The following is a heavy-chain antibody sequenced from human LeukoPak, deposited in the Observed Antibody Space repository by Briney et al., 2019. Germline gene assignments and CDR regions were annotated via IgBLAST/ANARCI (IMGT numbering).Heavy chain of an antibody. D-gene: IGHD6-19*01. CDR1: GFTFSTYA. CDR2: ISGSDGST. CDR3: AKDNVAYSSGWYYFDY. Sequence: GGSLRLSCAASGFTFSTYAMRWVRQAPGKGLEWVSSISGSDGSTYYADSVKGRFTISRDNSKNTLYLQMNSLRAEDTAVYYCAKDNVAYSSGWYYFDYWGQGTLVTVSS. V-gene: IGHV3-23*01. J-gene: IGHJ4*02.